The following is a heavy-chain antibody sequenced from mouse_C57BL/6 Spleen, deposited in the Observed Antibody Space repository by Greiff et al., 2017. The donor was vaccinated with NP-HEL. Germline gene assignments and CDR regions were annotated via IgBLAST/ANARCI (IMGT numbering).Heavy chain of an antibody. CDR3: ARKSSYPYSFDY. CDR2: IDPANGNT. J-gene: IGHJ2*01. D-gene: IGHD1-1*01. CDR1: GFNIKNTY. Sequence: VQLQQSVAELVRPGASVKLSCTASGFNIKNTYMHWVKQRPEQGLEWIGRIDPANGNTKYAPKFQGKATFTADTSSNTAYLQLSSLTAEGTAIDFCARKSSYPYSFDYWGQGTTLTVSS. V-gene: IGHV14-3*01.